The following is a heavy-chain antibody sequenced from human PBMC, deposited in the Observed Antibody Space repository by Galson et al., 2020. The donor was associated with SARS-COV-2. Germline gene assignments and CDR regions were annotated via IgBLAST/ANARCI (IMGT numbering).Heavy chain of an antibody. D-gene: IGHD3-16*01. J-gene: IGHJ6*02. CDR3: ARDRRTDYSPKYFYGMDV. CDR1: GFTFNTYW. V-gene: IGHV3-74*01. CDR2: INTDGSST. Sequence: TGGSLRLSCAASGFTFNTYWMHWVRQIPGKGLVWVSRINTDGSSTNYADSVEGRFTISRDNAKNTLYLQMNSLSADDTAVYYCARDRRTDYSPKYFYGMDVWGQGTTVTVSS.